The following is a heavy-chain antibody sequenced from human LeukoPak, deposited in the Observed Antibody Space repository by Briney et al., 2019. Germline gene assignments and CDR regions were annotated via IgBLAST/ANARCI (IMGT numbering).Heavy chain of an antibody. V-gene: IGHV3-30*02. CDR3: ANSLHYYDSRGPDY. CDR2: IRYDGSNK. J-gene: IGHJ4*02. Sequence: PGGSLRLSCAASGFTFSSYGMHWVRQAPGKGLEWVAFIRYDGSNKYYADSVKGRFTISRDNSKNTLYLQMNSLRAEDTAVYYCANSLHYYDSRGPDYWGQGTLVTVSS. D-gene: IGHD3-22*01. CDR1: GFTFSSYG.